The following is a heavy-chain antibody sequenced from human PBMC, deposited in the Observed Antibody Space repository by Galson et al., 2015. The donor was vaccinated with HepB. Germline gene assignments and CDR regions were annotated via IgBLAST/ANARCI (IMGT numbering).Heavy chain of an antibody. J-gene: IGHJ4*02. CDR2: IYYSGST. D-gene: IGHD5-12*01. CDR1: GGSVSSGSYY. V-gene: IGHV4-61*01. Sequence: SETLSLTCTVSGGSVSSGSYYWSWIRQPPGKGLEWIGYIYYSGSTNYNPSLKSRVTISVDTSKNQFSLKLSSVTAADTAVYYCARGGIGWLRIDFDYWGQGTLVTVSS. CDR3: ARGGIGWLRIDFDY.